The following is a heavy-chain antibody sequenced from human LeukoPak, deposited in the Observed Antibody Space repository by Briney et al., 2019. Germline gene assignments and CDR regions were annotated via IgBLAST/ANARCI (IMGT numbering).Heavy chain of an antibody. CDR1: GGSISSYY. CDR2: IYTSGST. J-gene: IGHJ3*02. CDR3: ARWRGATEPIDAFDI. Sequence: PSETLSLICTVSGGSISSYYWSWIRQPAGKGLEWIGRIYTSGSTNYNPSLKSRVTMSVDTSKNQFSLKLSSVTAADTAVYYCARWRGATEPIDAFDIWGQGTMVTVSS. V-gene: IGHV4-4*07. D-gene: IGHD1-26*01.